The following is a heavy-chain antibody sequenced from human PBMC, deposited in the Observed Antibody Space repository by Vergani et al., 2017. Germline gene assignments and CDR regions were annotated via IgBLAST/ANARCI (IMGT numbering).Heavy chain of an antibody. CDR2: INHSGST. J-gene: IGHJ4*02. Sequence: QVQLQQWGAGLLKPSETLSLTCAVYGGSFSGYYWSWIRQPPGKGLEWVGEINHSGSTNYNPSLKSRVTISVDTSKNQFSLKLSSVTAADTAVYYCARAGSGIYHIDYWGQGTLVTVSS. V-gene: IGHV4-34*01. CDR3: ARAGSGIYHIDY. D-gene: IGHD3-10*01. CDR1: GGSFSGYY.